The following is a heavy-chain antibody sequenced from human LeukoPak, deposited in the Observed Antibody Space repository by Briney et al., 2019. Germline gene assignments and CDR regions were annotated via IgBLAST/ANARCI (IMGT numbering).Heavy chain of an antibody. V-gene: IGHV3-23*01. Sequence: QPGGSLRLSCAASGFTFSSYAMSWVRQAPGKGLEWVSAISGGGGSTYYADSVKGRFTISRDNSKNTLYLQMNSLRAEDTAVYYCAKLRYSSSWYDGVHYWGQGTLVTVSS. CDR1: GFTFSSYA. J-gene: IGHJ4*02. D-gene: IGHD6-13*01. CDR3: AKLRYSSSWYDGVHY. CDR2: ISGGGGST.